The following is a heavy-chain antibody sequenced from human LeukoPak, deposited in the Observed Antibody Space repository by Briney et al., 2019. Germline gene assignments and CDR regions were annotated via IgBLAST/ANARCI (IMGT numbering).Heavy chain of an antibody. CDR1: GGSISNYY. CDR2: IYTSGST. J-gene: IGHJ6*03. V-gene: IGHV4-4*07. CDR3: ARSRAAAGTSYYYYMDV. D-gene: IGHD6-13*01. Sequence: SETLSLTCSVSGGSISNYYWSWIRQPAGKGLEWIGRIYTSGSTNYNPSLKSRVTMSVDTSKNQFSLKLSSVTAADTAVYYCARSRAAAGTSYYYYMDVWGKGTTVTVSS.